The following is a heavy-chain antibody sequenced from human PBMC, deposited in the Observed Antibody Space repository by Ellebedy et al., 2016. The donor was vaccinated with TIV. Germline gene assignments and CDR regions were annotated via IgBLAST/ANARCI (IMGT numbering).Heavy chain of an antibody. Sequence: ASVKVSCXTSGYTFSSYDINWVRQATGQGLEWMGWMNPNSGNTGYAQKFQGRVTMTRNTSISTAYMELSSLRSEDTAMYYCAILYRGYCSSTSCYTVDYWGQGTLVTVSS. CDR3: AILYRGYCSSTSCYTVDY. J-gene: IGHJ4*02. CDR2: MNPNSGNT. V-gene: IGHV1-8*01. CDR1: GYTFSSYD. D-gene: IGHD2-2*02.